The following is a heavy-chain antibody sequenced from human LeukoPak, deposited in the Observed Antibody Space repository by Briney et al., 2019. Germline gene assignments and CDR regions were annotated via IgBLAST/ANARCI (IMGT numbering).Heavy chain of an antibody. CDR2: INWNGGST. D-gene: IGHD5-24*01. CDR3: ARTRMATKTGAFDI. J-gene: IGHJ3*02. CDR1: GFTFDDYG. Sequence: GGSLRLSCAASGFTFDDYGMSWVRQAPGKGLEWVSGINWNGGSTGYAGSVKGRFTISRDNAKNSLFLQINSLRAEDTALYYCARTRMATKTGAFDIWGQGTMVTVSS. V-gene: IGHV3-20*04.